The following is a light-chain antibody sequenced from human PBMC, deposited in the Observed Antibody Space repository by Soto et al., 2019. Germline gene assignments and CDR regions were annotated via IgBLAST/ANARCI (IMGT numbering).Light chain of an antibody. CDR2: DDS. J-gene: IGLJ1*01. Sequence: SYELTQPPSVSVAPGQTARITCGGNNIGSKSVHWYQQKPGQAPVLAVYDDSDRPSGIPERFSGSNSGNTATLTISRVEAGDEADYYCQVWDSSSDPFVFGTGTKATVL. V-gene: IGLV3-21*02. CDR1: NIGSKS. CDR3: QVWDSSSDPFV.